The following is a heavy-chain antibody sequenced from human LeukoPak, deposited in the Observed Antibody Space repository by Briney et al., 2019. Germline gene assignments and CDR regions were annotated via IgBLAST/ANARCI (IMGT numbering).Heavy chain of an antibody. V-gene: IGHV4/OR15-8*02. CDR2: ISLTGLT. Sequence: PSETLSLTCGVSGGSISNTNWWSWVRQPPGQGLEWIGEISLTGLTHYNPSLESRVTVSLDKSKNQLYLNLTSVTAADTAVYYCSRENGAFSPFGYWGQGILVTVLS. CDR3: SRENGAFSPFGY. J-gene: IGHJ4*02. D-gene: IGHD2-8*01. CDR1: GGSISNTNW.